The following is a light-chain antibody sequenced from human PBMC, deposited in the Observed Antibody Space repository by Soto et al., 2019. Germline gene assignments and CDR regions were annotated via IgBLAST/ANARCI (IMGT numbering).Light chain of an antibody. CDR1: QSISSW. J-gene: IGKJ1*01. Sequence: DIQMTQSPSTLSASVGDRVTITCRASQSISSWLAWYQQKPGKAPNLLIYAASTLQSGVPSRFSGSGSGTEFTLTISSLQPDDFATYYCQQNNNYPWTFGQGTKVDI. V-gene: IGKV1-5*01. CDR2: AAS. CDR3: QQNNNYPWT.